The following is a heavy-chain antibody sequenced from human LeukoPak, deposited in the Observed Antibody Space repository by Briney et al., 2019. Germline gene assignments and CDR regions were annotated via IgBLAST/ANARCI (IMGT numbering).Heavy chain of an antibody. J-gene: IGHJ4*02. CDR3: ARDRYCSDSSCPHFDY. D-gene: IGHD2-15*01. Sequence: GGSLRLSCTASGFTFSHYWMSWVRQAPGKGLQWVADIKQDESEKYYVDSVKGRFTISRDNAKNSMYLQMNSLGAEDTAVYYCARDRYCSDSSCPHFDYWGQGTLVTVSS. CDR2: IKQDESEK. CDR1: GFTFSHYW. V-gene: IGHV3-7*01.